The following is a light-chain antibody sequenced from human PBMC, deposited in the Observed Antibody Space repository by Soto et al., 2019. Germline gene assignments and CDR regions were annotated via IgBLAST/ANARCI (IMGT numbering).Light chain of an antibody. CDR1: QSFSSSY. V-gene: IGKV3-20*01. CDR3: QQYGSSVYT. Sequence: EIVLTQSPGTLSLSPGERATLSCRASQSFSSSYLAWYQQKPGQAPRLLIYGASSRATGIPDRFSGSGSGTDFTLTISRLGPEDCAVYYCQQYGSSVYTFGQGTKLEIK. J-gene: IGKJ2*01. CDR2: GAS.